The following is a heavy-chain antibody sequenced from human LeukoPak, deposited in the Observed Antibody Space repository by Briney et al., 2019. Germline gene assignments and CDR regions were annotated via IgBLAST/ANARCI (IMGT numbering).Heavy chain of an antibody. CDR2: FYSSGST. Sequence: SETLSLTCTVSGGSISNYFWGWIRQPPGTGLEWIAYFYSSGSTNYNPSLKSRVTISVDTSKNQFSLKVNSVTAADTAVYYCARRNYHYYGMDVWGQGTTVTVSS. V-gene: IGHV4-59*08. CDR1: GGSISNYF. CDR3: ARRNYHYYGMDV. J-gene: IGHJ6*02.